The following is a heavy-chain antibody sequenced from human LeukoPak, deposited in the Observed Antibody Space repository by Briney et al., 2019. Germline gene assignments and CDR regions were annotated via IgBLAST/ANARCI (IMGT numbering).Heavy chain of an antibody. CDR2: INSDGSST. Sequence: GGSLRLSCAASGFTFSSYWMHWVRQAPGKGLVWVSRINSDGSSTNYADSVKGRFTISRDNAKNSLYLQMNSLRAEDTAVYYCARAYSSGWTDAFDIWGQGTMVTVSS. CDR1: GFTFSSYW. V-gene: IGHV3-74*01. CDR3: ARAYSSGWTDAFDI. D-gene: IGHD6-19*01. J-gene: IGHJ3*02.